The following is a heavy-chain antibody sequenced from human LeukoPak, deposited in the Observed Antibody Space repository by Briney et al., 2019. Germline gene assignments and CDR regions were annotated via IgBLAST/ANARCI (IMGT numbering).Heavy chain of an antibody. Sequence: AGSLSLSCPASGFTFSSYWIKWVRQAAGKGLEWVAHIKQGGSEKYYVGSLKGRFTISTDNAKNSLYLQMNRLRAEDTAVYYCVRGYSGYAYWGQGALVTVSS. D-gene: IGHD5-12*01. J-gene: IGHJ4*02. CDR3: VRGYSGYAY. CDR1: GFTFSSYW. CDR2: IKQGGSEK. V-gene: IGHV3-7*03.